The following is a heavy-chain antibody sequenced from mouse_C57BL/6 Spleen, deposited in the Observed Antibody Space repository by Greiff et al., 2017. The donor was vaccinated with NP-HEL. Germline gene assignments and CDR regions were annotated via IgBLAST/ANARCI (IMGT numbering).Heavy chain of an antibody. Sequence: QVQLQQSGAELARPGASVKLSCKASGYTFTSYGISWVKQRTGQGLEWIGEIYPSSGDTYYNEKFKGKATLTADKSSSTAYMELRSLTSEDSAVYVCARLLRGDFDYWGQGTTLTVSS. CDR3: ARLLRGDFDY. CDR1: GYTFTSYG. D-gene: IGHD1-1*01. V-gene: IGHV1-81*01. CDR2: IYPSSGDT. J-gene: IGHJ2*01.